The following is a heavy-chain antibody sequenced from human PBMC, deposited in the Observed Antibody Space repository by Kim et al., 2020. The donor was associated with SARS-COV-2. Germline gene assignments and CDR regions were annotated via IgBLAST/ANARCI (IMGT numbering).Heavy chain of an antibody. J-gene: IGHJ6*04. CDR1: GFTFSSYS. CDR2: ISYAGSNK. V-gene: IGHV3-30-3*01. CDR3: ARGFHDIWCYYYDNYYYAMDV. D-gene: IGHD3-3*01. Sequence: GGSLRLSCAASGFTFSSYSMHWVRQAPGKGLEWVAVISYAGSNKFYADSVEGRFTISRDNSKNTLFLLMNNLGPEDTAVFYCARGFHDIWCYYYDNYYYAMDVWGEGNTVTVSS.